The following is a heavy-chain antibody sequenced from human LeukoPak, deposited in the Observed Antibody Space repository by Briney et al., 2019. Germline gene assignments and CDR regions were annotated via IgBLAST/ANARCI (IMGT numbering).Heavy chain of an antibody. CDR1: GGSISSYY. V-gene: IGHV4-59*01. CDR2: IYYSGST. Sequence: SETLSLTCTVSGGSISSYYWSWIRQPPGKGLEWIGHIYYSGSTNYNPSLKSRVTISVDTSKNQFSLKLSSVTAADTAVYYCARVFGVVDAFDIWGQGTMVTVSS. J-gene: IGHJ3*02. D-gene: IGHD3-3*01. CDR3: ARVFGVVDAFDI.